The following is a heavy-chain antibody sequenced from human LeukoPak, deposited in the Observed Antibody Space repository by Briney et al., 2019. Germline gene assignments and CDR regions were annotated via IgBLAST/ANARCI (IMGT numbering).Heavy chain of an antibody. V-gene: IGHV4-34*01. CDR2: INHSGST. J-gene: IGHJ4*02. CDR1: GGSFSGYY. D-gene: IGHD2-2*01. CDR3: AKLTCSSTFCPLDY. Sequence: PSETLSLTCAVYGGSFSGYYWSWIRQPPGKGLEWIGEINHSGSTNYNPSLKSRVTISVDTSKNQFSLRLTSVTAADTALYYCAKLTCSSTFCPLDYWGQGTLVTVSS.